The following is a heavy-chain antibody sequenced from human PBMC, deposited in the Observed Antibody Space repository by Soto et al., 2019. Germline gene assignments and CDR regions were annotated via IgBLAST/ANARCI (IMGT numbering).Heavy chain of an antibody. J-gene: IGHJ1*01. V-gene: IGHV4-4*07. CDR3: ARETGENWTYEAH. CDR2: ITINGNT. CDR1: GGYISDFS. Sequence: SETLSLTCRFSGGYISDFSWSCIRHPAGKGLEWIGRITINGNTQKNPSFKSRVTMSIDTSRNHFSLNLQSATAADTALYYCARETGENWTYEAHWGPGTLVIVSS. D-gene: IGHD1-7*01.